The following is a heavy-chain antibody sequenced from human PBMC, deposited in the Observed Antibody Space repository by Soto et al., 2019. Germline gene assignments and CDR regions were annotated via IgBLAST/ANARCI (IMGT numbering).Heavy chain of an antibody. CDR2: ISNDGSNK. CDR3: AKSPHSSNLGSGLVAD. Sequence: PGGSLRLSCAASGFTFSSYGMHWVRPAPGKGLEGLAFISNDGSNKYFAGSVKGRFTISRDNSKNTLNLQMTSLRAEDTAVYYCAKSPHSSNLGSGLVADWGPGTLVTGSS. V-gene: IGHV3-30*18. J-gene: IGHJ4*02. D-gene: IGHD6-13*01. CDR1: GFTFSSYG.